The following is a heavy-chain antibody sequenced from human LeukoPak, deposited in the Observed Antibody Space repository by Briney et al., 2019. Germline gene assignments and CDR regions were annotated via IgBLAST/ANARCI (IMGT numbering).Heavy chain of an antibody. CDR1: GYSFTSYW. CDR3: ARRVGPPWAAFDI. J-gene: IGHJ3*02. Sequence: GESLKISCKGSGYSFTSYWIGWVRQMPGKGLEWMGIIYPGDSDTRYSPSFQGQVTISADKSISTAYLQWSSLKASDTAMYYYARRVGPPWAAFDIWGQGTMVTVSS. V-gene: IGHV5-51*01. D-gene: IGHD3-10*01. CDR2: IYPGDSDT.